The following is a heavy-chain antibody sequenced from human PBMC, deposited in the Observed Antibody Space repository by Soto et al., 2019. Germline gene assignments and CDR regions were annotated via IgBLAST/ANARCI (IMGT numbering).Heavy chain of an antibody. J-gene: IGHJ5*02. Sequence: ASVKVSCKASGYTFTGYYMHWVRQAPGQGLEWMGWINPNSGGTNYAQKFQGWVTMTRDTSISTAYMELSRLRSDDTAVYYCARGDPSECSGGSCYPPNWFDPWGQGTLVTVSS. CDR2: INPNSGGT. V-gene: IGHV1-2*04. CDR3: ARGDPSECSGGSCYPPNWFDP. D-gene: IGHD2-15*01. CDR1: GYTFTGYY.